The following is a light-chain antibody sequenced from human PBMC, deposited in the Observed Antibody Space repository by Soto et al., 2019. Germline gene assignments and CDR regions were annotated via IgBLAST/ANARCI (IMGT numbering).Light chain of an antibody. Sequence: EIVMTQSPATLSVSQGERATLACRASQSVSSNLACYQRKPGQAPRLLIYGASTSATGIPATFSGSGSGTEFPLTISSLQSEDFAVYNCQQYNNWPTEFTFGPGTKVDIK. CDR1: QSVSSN. CDR2: GAS. CDR3: QQYNNWPTEFT. V-gene: IGKV3-15*01. J-gene: IGKJ3*01.